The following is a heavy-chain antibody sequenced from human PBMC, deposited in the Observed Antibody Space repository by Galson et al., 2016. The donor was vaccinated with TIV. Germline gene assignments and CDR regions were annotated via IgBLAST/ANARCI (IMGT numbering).Heavy chain of an antibody. V-gene: IGHV3-74*01. CDR1: W. Sequence: WMHWVRQSPEKGLMWVARIDTDGTTTYYADSVKGRFSISRDNAKNTVYLQVNNLIADDTAVYYCVRDRLGWHWGQGTLVTVSS. CDR2: IDTDGTTT. D-gene: IGHD3-16*01. CDR3: VRDRLGWH. J-gene: IGHJ1*01.